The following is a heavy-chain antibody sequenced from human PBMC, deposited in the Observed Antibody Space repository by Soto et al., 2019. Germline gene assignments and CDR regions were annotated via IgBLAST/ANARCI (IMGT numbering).Heavy chain of an antibody. CDR3: ARGGWGLNWFDP. V-gene: IGHV1-8*01. Sequence: ASVKVSCKASGYTFTSYDINWVRQATGQGLEWMGWMNPNSGNTGYAQKFQGRVTMTRNTSISTAYMELSSLRSEDTAAYYCARGGWGLNWFDPWGQGTLVTVSS. J-gene: IGHJ5*02. CDR2: MNPNSGNT. D-gene: IGHD6-19*01. CDR1: GYTFTSYD.